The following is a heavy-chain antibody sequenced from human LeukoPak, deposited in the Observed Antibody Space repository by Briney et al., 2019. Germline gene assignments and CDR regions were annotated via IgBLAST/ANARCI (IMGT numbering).Heavy chain of an antibody. Sequence: GGSLRLSCAASGFTFISYWMSWGRQAPGKGLEWVANIKQDGSEKYYVDSVKGRFTISRDNAKNSLYLQMNSLRAEDTAVYYCARAPRALPFDYWGQGTLVTVSS. CDR3: ARAPRALPFDY. CDR2: IKQDGSEK. J-gene: IGHJ4*02. V-gene: IGHV3-7*04. CDR1: GFTFISYW.